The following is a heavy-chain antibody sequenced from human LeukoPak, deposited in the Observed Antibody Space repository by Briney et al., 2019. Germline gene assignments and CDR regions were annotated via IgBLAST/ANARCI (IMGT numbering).Heavy chain of an antibody. CDR1: GGSISSSSYY. D-gene: IGHD6-13*01. CDR3: VRQQITHINWFDP. V-gene: IGHV4-39*01. J-gene: IGHJ5*02. CDR2: IYYSGST. Sequence: SETLSLTCTVSGGSISSSSYYWGWIRQPPGKGLEWIGSIYYSGSTYYNPSLKSRVTISVDTSKNQFSLKLSSVTAADTAVYYCVRQQITHINWFDPWGQGTLVTVSS.